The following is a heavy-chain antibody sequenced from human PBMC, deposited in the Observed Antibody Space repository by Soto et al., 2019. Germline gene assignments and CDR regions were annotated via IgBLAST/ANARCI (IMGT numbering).Heavy chain of an antibody. D-gene: IGHD3-9*01. CDR1: GGTFSSYT. CDR2: IIPILGIA. V-gene: IGHV1-69*02. CDR3: ADGETVRSYYDILTGAEYFQH. J-gene: IGHJ1*01. Sequence: QVQLVQSGAEVKKPGSSVKVSCKASGGTFSSYTISWVRQAPGQGLEWMGRIIPILGIANYAQKFQGRVTITADKSTSTAYMELSSLRSEDTAVYYCADGETVRSYYDILTGAEYFQHWGQGTLVTVSS.